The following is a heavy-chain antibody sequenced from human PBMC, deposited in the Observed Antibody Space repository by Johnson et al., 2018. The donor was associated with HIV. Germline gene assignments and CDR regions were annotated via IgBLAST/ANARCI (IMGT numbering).Heavy chain of an antibody. CDR2: ISYDGSEI. CDR3: ARGQTAYSGYDVPLDI. V-gene: IGHV3-30*04. Sequence: QVQLVESGGGVVQPGGSLRLSCAASGFTFSSYAMHWVRQAPGKGLEWVAVISYDGSEIYFVDSVKGRFTISRDNANSSLYLQMNSLRVEDTAVYYCARGQTAYSGYDVPLDIWGQGTMVTVSS. J-gene: IGHJ3*02. D-gene: IGHD5-12*01. CDR1: GFTFSSYA.